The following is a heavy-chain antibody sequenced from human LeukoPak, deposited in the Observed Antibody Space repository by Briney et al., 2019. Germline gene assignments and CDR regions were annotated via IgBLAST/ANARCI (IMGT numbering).Heavy chain of an antibody. D-gene: IGHD3-3*01. CDR1: GGSISSYY. V-gene: IGHV4-59*08. CDR2: IYYSGIT. J-gene: IGHJ4*02. Sequence: PSETLSLTCTVSGGSISSYYWSWIRQPPGKGLEWIGYIYYSGITNYNPSLKSRVTISVDTSKNQFSLKLSSVTAADTAVYYCASANYDFWSGYSVYWGQGTLVTVSS. CDR3: ASANYDFWSGYSVY.